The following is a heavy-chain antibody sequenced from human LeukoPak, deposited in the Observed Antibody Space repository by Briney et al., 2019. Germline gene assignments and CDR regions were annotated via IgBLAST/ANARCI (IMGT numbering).Heavy chain of an antibody. CDR3: ARGEKVLDYLDY. V-gene: IGHV4-39*01. Sequence: PSETLSLTCTVSGGSISSRSYYWGWIRQPPGTGLEWIGKISDSGSTYYSPSLRSRVTISIDMSKNQFSLKLSSVTATDTAVYYCARGEKVLDYLDYWGQGTLVTVSS. D-gene: IGHD3-16*01. CDR1: GGSISSRSYY. CDR2: ISDSGST. J-gene: IGHJ4*02.